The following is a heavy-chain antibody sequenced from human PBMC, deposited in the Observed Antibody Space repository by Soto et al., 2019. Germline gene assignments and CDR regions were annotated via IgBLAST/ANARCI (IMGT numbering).Heavy chain of an antibody. V-gene: IGHV1-69*11. CDR2: IVPSLDTT. Sequence: QVHLVQSGTEVKKPGSSVKVSCKASGGTFSSSGFSWVRQAPGQGLEWMGMIVPSLDTTNYAPKFQARVTITADEGTSTAYRELRSLRSEDTAGYYCARWPPPRYTADPDAVDVWGQGTRVIVSS. J-gene: IGHJ6*02. CDR1: GGTFSSSG. D-gene: IGHD3-16*02. CDR3: ARWPPPRYTADPDAVDV.